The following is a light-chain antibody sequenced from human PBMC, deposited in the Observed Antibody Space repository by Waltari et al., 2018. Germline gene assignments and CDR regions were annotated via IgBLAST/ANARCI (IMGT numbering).Light chain of an antibody. CDR3: QKYERVPAT. CDR1: RRVGRS. CDR2: HAS. V-gene: IGKV3-20*01. Sequence: SHRASRRVGRSLGWDQQKPRQATTLLISHASTGATGTPDRFSGSGSGTDFSLTLSRLGRENFAVYYCQKYERVPATFGQGTKVEIK. J-gene: IGKJ1*01.